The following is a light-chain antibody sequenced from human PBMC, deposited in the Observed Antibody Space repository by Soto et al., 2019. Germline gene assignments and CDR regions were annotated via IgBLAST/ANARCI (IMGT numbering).Light chain of an antibody. CDR3: QQYHRYST. Sequence: DIRMTQSPSSLSASVRDRVAVTCRASQSISSSLNWYQWKPGKAPNLLIYAASSLQSGVPSRFSGSGSGTESTLTISSLESDDFATYYCQQYHRYSTFGQGTKV. CDR1: QSISSS. CDR2: AAS. V-gene: IGKV1-39*01. J-gene: IGKJ1*01.